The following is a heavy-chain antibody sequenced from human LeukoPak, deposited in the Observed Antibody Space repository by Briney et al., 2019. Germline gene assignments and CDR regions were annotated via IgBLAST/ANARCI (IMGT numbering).Heavy chain of an antibody. D-gene: IGHD6-13*01. J-gene: IGHJ4*02. CDR3: ARVLAAAAHFDY. Sequence: SETLSLTCTVSGGSVSNNNYYWGWIRQPPGKGLEWIGSLSYSGSTYYNPSLKSRVTISVDTSKNQFSLKVSSVTAADTAVYYCARVLAAAAHFDYWGQGTVVTVSS. CDR1: GGSVSNNNYY. CDR2: LSYSGST. V-gene: IGHV4-39*01.